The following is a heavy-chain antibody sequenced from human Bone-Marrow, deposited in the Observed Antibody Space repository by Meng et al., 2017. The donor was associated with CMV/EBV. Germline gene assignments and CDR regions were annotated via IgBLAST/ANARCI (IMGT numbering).Heavy chain of an antibody. D-gene: IGHD3-3*01. V-gene: IGHV3-21*01. CDR2: IRSSSSYI. CDR3: ARGEVSGYDFWSAIRNPYYYYGMDV. J-gene: IGHJ6*02. Sequence: GGSLRLSCAASGFTFSSYSMNWVRQAPGKGLEWVSSIRSSSSYIYYADSVKGRFTISRDNAKNSLYLQMNSLRAEDTAVYYCARGEVSGYDFWSAIRNPYYYYGMDVWVQGTTVTVSS. CDR1: GFTFSSYS.